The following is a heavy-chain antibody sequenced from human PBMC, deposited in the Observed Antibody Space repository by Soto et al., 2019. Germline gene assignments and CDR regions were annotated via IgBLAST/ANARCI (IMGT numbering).Heavy chain of an antibody. V-gene: IGHV3-53*01. CDR1: GFTVSSNY. CDR2: IYSGGST. J-gene: IGHJ4*02. D-gene: IGHD6-19*01. Sequence: EVQLVESGGGLIQPGGSLRLSCAASGFTVSSNYMSWVRQAPGKGLEWVSVIYSGGSTYYAASVKGRFTISRDNSKNTLHLQVTSLRAEDTAVYYCATGPDIAEAGPLDYWGQGTLVTVSS. CDR3: ATGPDIAEAGPLDY.